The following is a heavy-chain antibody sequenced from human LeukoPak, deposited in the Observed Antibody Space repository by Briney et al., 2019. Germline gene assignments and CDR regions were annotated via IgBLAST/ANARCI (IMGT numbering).Heavy chain of an antibody. D-gene: IGHD3-10*01. CDR1: GGSISSYY. Sequence: ASETLSLTCTVSGGSISSYYWSWIRQPPGKGLEWIGYIYYSGSTNYNPSLKSRVTILVDTSKNQFSLKLRSVTAADTAVYYCARALYGSGSYYYSGLTSYYYYGMDVWGQGTAVTVSS. J-gene: IGHJ6*02. V-gene: IGHV4-59*01. CDR3: ARALYGSGSYYYSGLTSYYYYGMDV. CDR2: IYYSGST.